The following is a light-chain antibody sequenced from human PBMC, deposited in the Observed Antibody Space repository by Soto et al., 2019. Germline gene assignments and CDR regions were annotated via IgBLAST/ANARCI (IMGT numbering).Light chain of an antibody. Sequence: IVMTQSPDTLSVSPGERATLSCRASQSITAKVVWYQQKSGQAPRLLIYGAFTRAAGVPARFSGSGSGTEFTLTISSLQSEDSAVYFCQQYANWPKTFGQGTKVDI. CDR2: GAF. CDR3: QQYANWPKT. J-gene: IGKJ1*01. V-gene: IGKV3-15*01. CDR1: QSITAK.